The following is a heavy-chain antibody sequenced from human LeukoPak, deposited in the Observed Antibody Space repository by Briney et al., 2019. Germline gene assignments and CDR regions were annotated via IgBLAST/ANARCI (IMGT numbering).Heavy chain of an antibody. CDR1: GGSISGYY. Sequence: SETLSLTCTVSGGSISGYYWSWIQQPAGKGLEWIGRIYTSGSTNYNPSLKSRVTMSVDTSKNQFSLKLTSVTAADTAVYYCARALYCSGGTCYFDYWGQGTLVTVSS. D-gene: IGHD2-15*01. CDR2: IYTSGST. J-gene: IGHJ4*02. CDR3: ARALYCSGGTCYFDY. V-gene: IGHV4-4*07.